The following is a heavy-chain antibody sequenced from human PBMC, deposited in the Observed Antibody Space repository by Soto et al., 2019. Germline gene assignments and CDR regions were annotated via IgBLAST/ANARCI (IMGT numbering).Heavy chain of an antibody. CDR1: GGSISSGGYY. CDR3: ARADYDSGVHLRS. CDR2: IDYSGST. D-gene: IGHD3-22*01. J-gene: IGHJ5*01. Sequence: QVQLQESGPGLVNPSQTLSLTCTVSGGSISSGGYYWSWIRQHPGKGLEWIGYIDYSGSTFYDPSLESRVTMSVDTSQNHFSLKLSSVTAADTAVYYCARADYDSGVHLRSWGHGTLVTVSS. V-gene: IGHV4-31*03.